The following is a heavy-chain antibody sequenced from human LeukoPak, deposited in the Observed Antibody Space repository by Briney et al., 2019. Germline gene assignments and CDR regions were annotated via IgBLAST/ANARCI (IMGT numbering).Heavy chain of an antibody. CDR1: GYTLTELS. CDR3: ATRDFWSGYSHRAEYFQH. CDR2: FDPEDGET. Sequence: ASVKVSCKVSGYTLTELSMHWVRQAPGKGLEWMGGFDPEDGETIYAQKFQGRVTMTEDTSTDTAYMELSSLRSEDTAVYYCATRDFWSGYSHRAEYFQHWGQGTLVTVSS. D-gene: IGHD3-3*01. J-gene: IGHJ1*01. V-gene: IGHV1-24*01.